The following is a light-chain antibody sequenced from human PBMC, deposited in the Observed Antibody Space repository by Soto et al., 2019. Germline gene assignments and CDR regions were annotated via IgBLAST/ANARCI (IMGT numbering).Light chain of an antibody. CDR2: WAS. CDR1: QSVLYSSQNKSY. Sequence: DIVMTQSPDSLAVSLGERATINCKSSQSVLYSSQNKSYLAWYQQKPGQPPKLLIYWASTRESGVPDRFRGRGSGTDFTLIISSLQAEDVAVYYCQQYYSTPYTFGQGTKLEIK. J-gene: IGKJ2*01. V-gene: IGKV4-1*01. CDR3: QQYYSTPYT.